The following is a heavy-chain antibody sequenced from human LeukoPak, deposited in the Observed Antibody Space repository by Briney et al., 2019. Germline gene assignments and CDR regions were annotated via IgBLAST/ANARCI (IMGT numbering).Heavy chain of an antibody. CDR3: ARGPTYFYYSSGYYFPD. Sequence: SETLSLTCAVYGGSFSGYYWSWIRQPPGKGLEWIGEINHSGSTKYNPSLKSGVTISVDTSKNQFSLQLSSVTAADTAVYYCARGPTYFYYSSGYYFPDWGQGTLVTVSS. J-gene: IGHJ4*02. V-gene: IGHV4-34*01. D-gene: IGHD3-22*01. CDR2: INHSGST. CDR1: GGSFSGYY.